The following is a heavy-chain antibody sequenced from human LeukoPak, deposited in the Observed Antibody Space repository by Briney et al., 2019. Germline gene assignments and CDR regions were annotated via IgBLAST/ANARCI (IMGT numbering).Heavy chain of an antibody. V-gene: IGHV3-30-3*01. CDR1: GFTFSSYA. J-gene: IGHJ4*02. CDR2: ISYDGSNK. Sequence: GGSLRLSCAASGFTFSSYAMHWVRQAPGKGLEWVAVISYDGSNKYYADSVKGRFTISRDNSKNTLYLQMNSLRAEDTAVYYCAKDEGHAYITGTLDYWGQGTLVTVSS. CDR3: AKDEGHAYITGTLDY. D-gene: IGHD1-20*01.